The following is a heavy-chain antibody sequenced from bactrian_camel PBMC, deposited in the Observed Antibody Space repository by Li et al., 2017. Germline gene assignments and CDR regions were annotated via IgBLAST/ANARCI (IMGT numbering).Heavy chain of an antibody. CDR1: GSYKRGSMC. V-gene: IGHV3S42*01. CDR3: AAQAYGGCWGTQYNY. D-gene: IGHD5*01. Sequence: VQLVESGGGSVQAGGSLSLSCTINGSYKRGSMCMGWSRQVPGKEREGVAAIDSDATTTIYADFVKGRFTISKDNAKNTLTLQMTRLQPEDTAKYFCAAQAYGGCWGTQYNYWGQGTQVTVS. J-gene: IGHJ4*01. CDR2: IDSDATTT.